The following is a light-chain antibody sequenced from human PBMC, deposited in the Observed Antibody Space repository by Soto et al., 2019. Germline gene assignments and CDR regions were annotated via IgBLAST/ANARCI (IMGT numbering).Light chain of an antibody. V-gene: IGKV3-15*01. CDR1: QSVSSN. J-gene: IGKJ1*01. CDR2: SAS. Sequence: IVMTQSPATLSVSPGERATLSCRASQSVSSNLAWYQQKPGQAPRLLIYSASTRATGIPARFSGSGSGTEFTLTISSLQSEDFAVYYCQQYNNWQTFGQGTKV. CDR3: QQYNNWQT.